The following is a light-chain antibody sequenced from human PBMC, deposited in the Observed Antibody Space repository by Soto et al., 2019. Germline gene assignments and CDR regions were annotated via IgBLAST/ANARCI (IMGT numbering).Light chain of an antibody. CDR1: QSVTSAH. CDR2: GAS. CDR3: HQYGDSPQT. V-gene: IGKV3-20*01. J-gene: IGKJ1*01. Sequence: EIVLTQSPGTLSLSPGERATLSCRASQSVTSAHLAWYRQKVGQPPRLLIYGASNRATGIPDRFSGSGSGTDFTLTISRLEPEDFAVYYCHQYGDSPQTFGQGTKVDNK.